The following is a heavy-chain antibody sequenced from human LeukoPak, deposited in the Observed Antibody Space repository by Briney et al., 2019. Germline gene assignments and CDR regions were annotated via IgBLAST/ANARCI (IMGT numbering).Heavy chain of an antibody. Sequence: ASVKVSCKASGYTFTSYAMNWVRQAPGQGLEWMGWINTNTGNPTYAQGFTGRFVFSLDTSVSTAYLQISSLKAEDTAVYYCARDFSYGEHQENWFDPWGQGTLVIVSS. CDR2: INTNTGNP. CDR3: ARDFSYGEHQENWFDP. CDR1: GYTFTSYA. V-gene: IGHV7-4-1*02. J-gene: IGHJ5*02. D-gene: IGHD4-17*01.